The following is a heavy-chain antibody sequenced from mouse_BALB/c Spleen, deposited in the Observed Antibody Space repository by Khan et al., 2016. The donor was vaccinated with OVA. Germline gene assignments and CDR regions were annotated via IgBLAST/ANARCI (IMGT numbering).Heavy chain of an antibody. CDR2: INPNNGDT. CDR1: GYTFTDYY. V-gene: IGHV1-26*01. Sequence: EVQLQQSGPELVKPGASVKMSCKASGYTFTDYYMKWVRQSHGKSIEWIGDINPNNGDTFYNKKFKGKTTLTVEQSSSTAYMQLNSLTSEDSAVYYCARGLFDVWGAGTTVTVSS. CDR3: ARGLFDV. J-gene: IGHJ1*01.